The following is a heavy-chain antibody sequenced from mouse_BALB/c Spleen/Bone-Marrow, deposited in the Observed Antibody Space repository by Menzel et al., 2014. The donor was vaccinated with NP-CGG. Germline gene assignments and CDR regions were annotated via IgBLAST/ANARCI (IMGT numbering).Heavy chain of an antibody. CDR1: GFNIKDTY. D-gene: IGHD2-4*01. Sequence: EVKLQESGAELVKPGASVKLSCTTSGFNIKDTYMHWVKLRPEQGLEWIGRIVPANGNTEYAPKFQGKATITADTSSNTAYLQLSSLTSEDTAVYFCASYDYGYYFDYWGQGTTLTVSS. CDR2: IVPANGNT. V-gene: IGHV14-3*02. J-gene: IGHJ2*01. CDR3: ASYDYGYYFDY.